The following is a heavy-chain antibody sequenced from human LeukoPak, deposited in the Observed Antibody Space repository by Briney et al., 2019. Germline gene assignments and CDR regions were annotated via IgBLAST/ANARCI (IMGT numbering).Heavy chain of an antibody. D-gene: IGHD1-1*01. Sequence: SETLSLTCSVSGGSISSISYFWGWTRQPPGKGLEGIGTIYYSGLTYYNPSLKSRVTISIDTSKNEFFLNLNSVTAADTAFYYCAREMGHDLTEFDSWGQGALVTVSS. V-gene: IGHV4-39*07. CDR3: AREMGHDLTEFDS. CDR1: GGSISSISYF. J-gene: IGHJ4*02. CDR2: IYYSGLT.